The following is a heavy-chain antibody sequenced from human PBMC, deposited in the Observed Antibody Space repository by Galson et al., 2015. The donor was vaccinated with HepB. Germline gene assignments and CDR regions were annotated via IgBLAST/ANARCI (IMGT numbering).Heavy chain of an antibody. CDR1: GITSSTYRNYA. CDR3: ARDHPVGVGRTQYYFDF. D-gene: IGHD2-21*01. CDR2: VSGTGGST. Sequence: SLRLSCAASGITSSTYRNYAMSWVRQAPGEGLEWISTVSGTGGSTYYADAVEGRFTVSRDNSKNTLFLQMNNLRADDTAVYYCARDHPVGVGRTQYYFDFWGQGTLVAVSS. V-gene: IGHV3-23*01. J-gene: IGHJ4*02.